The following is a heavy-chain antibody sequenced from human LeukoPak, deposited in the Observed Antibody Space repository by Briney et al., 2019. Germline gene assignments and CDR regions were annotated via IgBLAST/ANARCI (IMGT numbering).Heavy chain of an antibody. V-gene: IGHV3-48*01. CDR2: ISSSSSTI. Sequence: GGSLRLSCAASGFTFSSYSMNWVRQAPGKGLEWVSYISSSSSTIYYADSVKGRFTISRDNAKNSLYLQMNSLRAEDTAVYYCARGPTYYDFWSGYYYDCYYGMDVWGQGTTVTVSS. CDR3: ARGPTYYDFWSGYYYDCYYGMDV. J-gene: IGHJ6*02. CDR1: GFTFSSYS. D-gene: IGHD3-3*01.